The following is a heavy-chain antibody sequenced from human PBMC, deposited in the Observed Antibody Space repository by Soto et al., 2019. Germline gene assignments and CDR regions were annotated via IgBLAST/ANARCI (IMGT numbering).Heavy chain of an antibody. CDR3: ARHRIQLWTLDY. J-gene: IGHJ4*02. D-gene: IGHD5-18*01. CDR1: GGSISSSSYY. V-gene: IGHV4-39*01. Sequence: SETLSLTCTVSGGSISSSSYYWGWIRQPPGKGLEWIASIYYSGSTYYNPSLKSRITISVDTSKNQFSLKLSSVTAADSAVYYCARHRIQLWTLDYWGQGTLVTVSS. CDR2: IYYSGST.